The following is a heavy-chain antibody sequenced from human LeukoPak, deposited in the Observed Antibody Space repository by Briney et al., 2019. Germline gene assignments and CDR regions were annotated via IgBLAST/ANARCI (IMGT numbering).Heavy chain of an antibody. D-gene: IGHD6-13*01. Sequence: ASVKVSCKASGYTFTSYAMNWVRQAPGQGLEWMGWINTNTGNPTYAQGFTGRFVFSLDTSVSTAYLQISSLKAEDTAVYYCAGRSSSWYEEEDAFDIWGQGTMVTVSS. CDR1: GYTFTSYA. V-gene: IGHV7-4-1*02. CDR2: INTNTGNP. J-gene: IGHJ3*02. CDR3: AGRSSSWYEEEDAFDI.